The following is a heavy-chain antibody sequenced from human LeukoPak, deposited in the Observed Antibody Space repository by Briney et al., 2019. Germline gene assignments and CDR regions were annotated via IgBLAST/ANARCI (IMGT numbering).Heavy chain of an antibody. D-gene: IGHD3-9*01. CDR2: ISAYNGNT. V-gene: IGHV1-18*01. CDR3: AREAVVRYPDY. J-gene: IGHJ4*02. Sequence: ASVKVSCKASGYTFTSYGISWVRQAPGQGPEWMGWISAYNGNTNYAQKLQGRVTMTTDTSTSTAYMELRSLRSDDTAVYHCAREAVVRYPDYWGQGTLVTVSS. CDR1: GYTFTSYG.